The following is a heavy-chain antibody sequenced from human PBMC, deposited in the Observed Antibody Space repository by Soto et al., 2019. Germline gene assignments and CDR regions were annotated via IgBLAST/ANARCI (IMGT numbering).Heavy chain of an antibody. Sequence: SVKVSCKASGGTFSSYTISWVRQAPGQGLEWMGRIIPILGIANYAQKFQGRVTITADKSTSTAYMELSSLRSEDTAVYYCAREGGDDYYCYYMDVWGKGTTVTVSS. CDR1: GGTFSSYT. D-gene: IGHD3-16*01. V-gene: IGHV1-69*04. J-gene: IGHJ6*03. CDR2: IIPILGIA. CDR3: AREGGDDYYCYYMDV.